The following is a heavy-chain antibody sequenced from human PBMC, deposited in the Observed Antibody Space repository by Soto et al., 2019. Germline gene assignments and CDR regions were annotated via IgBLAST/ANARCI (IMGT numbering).Heavy chain of an antibody. D-gene: IGHD6-19*01. V-gene: IGHV4-34*01. CDR3: ARRNPVAGTVY. Sequence: QVQLQQWGAGLLKPSETLSLTCAVYGGSFSGYYWSWIRQPPGKGLEWIGEINHSGSTNYNPSLKRRVTISVDTSKNQFSLKLSSVTAADTAVYYCARRNPVAGTVYWGQGTLVTVSS. J-gene: IGHJ4*02. CDR2: INHSGST. CDR1: GGSFSGYY.